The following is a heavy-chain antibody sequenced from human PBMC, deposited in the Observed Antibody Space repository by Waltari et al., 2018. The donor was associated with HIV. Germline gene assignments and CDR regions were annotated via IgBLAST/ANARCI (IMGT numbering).Heavy chain of an antibody. D-gene: IGHD2-2*01. CDR1: GFTFSRYA. Sequence: EVQLLESGGGLVQPGGSLRLSCAASGFTFSRYAMTWVRQAPGKGLEWVSAIAGIGGTTYHADTVKGRFTISRDNSKNTLYLQMNSLRAEDTAVYYCASRYDSDAFDIWGQGTMVTVSS. V-gene: IGHV3-23*01. CDR3: ASRYDSDAFDI. CDR2: IAGIGGTT. J-gene: IGHJ3*02.